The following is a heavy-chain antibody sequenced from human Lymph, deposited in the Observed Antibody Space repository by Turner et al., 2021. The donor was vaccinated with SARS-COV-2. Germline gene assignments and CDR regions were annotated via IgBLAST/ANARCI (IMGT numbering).Heavy chain of an antibody. V-gene: IGHV3-30*04. CDR3: ARDRDSSGWVDY. J-gene: IGHJ4*02. Sequence: QVQLVESGGGVVQPGRSLRLSCAASGFTFSSYAMHWVRQAPGKGLEWVAFISYDGSDKYYADSVKGRFTFSRDNSKNTLYLQTNSLRAEDTAVYYCARDRDSSGWVDYWGQGTLVTVSS. D-gene: IGHD3-22*01. CDR2: ISYDGSDK. CDR1: GFTFSSYA.